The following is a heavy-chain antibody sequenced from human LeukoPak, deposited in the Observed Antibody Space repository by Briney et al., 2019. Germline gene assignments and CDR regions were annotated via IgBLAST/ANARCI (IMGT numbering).Heavy chain of an antibody. Sequence: PGGSLRLSCAASGFTFSSYAMHWVRQAPGKGLEWVAVISYDGSNKYYADSVKGRFTISRDNSKNTLYPQMNSLRAEDTAVYYCARGSIVPAVPSDYWGQGTLVAVSS. V-gene: IGHV3-30-3*01. J-gene: IGHJ4*02. CDR2: ISYDGSNK. D-gene: IGHD2-2*01. CDR3: ARGSIVPAVPSDY. CDR1: GFTFSSYA.